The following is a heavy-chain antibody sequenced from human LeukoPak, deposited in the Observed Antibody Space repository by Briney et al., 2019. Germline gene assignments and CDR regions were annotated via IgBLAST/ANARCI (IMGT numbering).Heavy chain of an antibody. D-gene: IGHD3-3*01. CDR3: AKDFRRSPSNYDFWSGYYYYYGMDV. V-gene: IGHV3-23*01. CDR2: ISGSGGST. J-gene: IGHJ6*02. CDR1: GFTFSSYA. Sequence: GRSLRLSCAASGFTFSSYAMSWVRQAPGKGLEWVSAISGSGGSTYYADSVKGRFTISRDNSKNTLYLQMNSLRAEDTAVYYCAKDFRRSPSNYDFWSGYYYYYGMDVWGQGTTVTVSS.